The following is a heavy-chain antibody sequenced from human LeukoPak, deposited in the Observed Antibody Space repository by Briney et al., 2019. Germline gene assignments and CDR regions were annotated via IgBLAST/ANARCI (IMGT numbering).Heavy chain of an antibody. CDR2: IYYSGTT. V-gene: IGHV4-39*01. CDR3: ARLIYHSSGYYSDY. Sequence: SETLSLTCTVSGGSISSSSYYWGWIRQPPGKGLEWIGSIYYSGTTNYNPSLKSRVTISVDTSKNQFSLILSSVTAADTAMYYCARLIYHSSGYYSDYWGQGTLVTVSS. J-gene: IGHJ4*02. D-gene: IGHD3-22*01. CDR1: GGSISSSSYY.